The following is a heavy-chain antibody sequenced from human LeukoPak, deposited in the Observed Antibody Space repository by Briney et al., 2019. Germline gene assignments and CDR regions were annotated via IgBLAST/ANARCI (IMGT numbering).Heavy chain of an antibody. V-gene: IGHV3-72*01. D-gene: IGHD1/OR15-1a*01. J-gene: IGHJ6*02. CDR1: GFTFCDHY. Sequence: RGNLTLYCAASGFTFCDHYMDWVRQAPGKELEWVGRSSNKARSYTSEYDASVKSRFTISRDVSTCSLYLQMNSLKTEDTAVYYCGRVAINANNGMDVWGQGTTVTVSS. CDR3: GRVAINANNGMDV. CDR2: SSNKARSYTS.